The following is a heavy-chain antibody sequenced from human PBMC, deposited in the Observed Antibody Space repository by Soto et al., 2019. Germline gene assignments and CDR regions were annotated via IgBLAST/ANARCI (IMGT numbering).Heavy chain of an antibody. Sequence: SVKVSCKTSGFTFSSSAVHWVRQARGHRLQWIGWIDVGSANANYAQMLQERVTISRDMSTSTAYMELSSLRPEDTAVYYCARGKRWRDAFDIWGQGTMVTVSS. CDR3: ARGKRWRDAFDI. D-gene: IGHD4-17*01. CDR2: IDVGSANA. CDR1: GFTFSSSA. V-gene: IGHV1-58*01. J-gene: IGHJ3*02.